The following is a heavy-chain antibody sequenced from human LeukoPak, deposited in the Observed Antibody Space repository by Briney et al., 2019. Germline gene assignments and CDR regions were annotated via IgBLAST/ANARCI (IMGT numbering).Heavy chain of an antibody. V-gene: IGHV5-51*01. CDR1: GYSFTSYW. D-gene: IGHD2-21*01. Sequence: GEPLKISCKGSGYSFTSYWIGWVRQMPGKGLEWMGIIYPGDSDTSYSPSFQGHVTISADKTISTAYLQWSSLKASDTAMYYCAINGDSLFDYWGQGTLVTVSS. J-gene: IGHJ4*02. CDR3: AINGDSLFDY. CDR2: IYPGDSDT.